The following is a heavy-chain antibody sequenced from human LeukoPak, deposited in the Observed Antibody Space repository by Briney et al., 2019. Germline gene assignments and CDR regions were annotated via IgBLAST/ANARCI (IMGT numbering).Heavy chain of an antibody. CDR3: AKTSRELLQLFDY. J-gene: IGHJ4*02. V-gene: IGHV3-23*01. CDR1: GFTFSSYA. D-gene: IGHD1-26*01. CDR2: ISGSGGST. Sequence: GGSLRLSCAASGFTFSSYAMSWVRQAPGKGLEWVSAISGSGGSTYYVDSVKGRFTISRDNSKNTLYLQMNSLRAEDTAVYYCAKTSRELLQLFDYWGQGTLVTVSS.